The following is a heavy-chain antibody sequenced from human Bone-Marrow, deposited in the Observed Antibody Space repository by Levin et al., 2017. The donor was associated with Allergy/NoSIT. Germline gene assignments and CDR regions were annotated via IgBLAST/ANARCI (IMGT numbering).Heavy chain of an antibody. J-gene: IGHJ3*02. CDR1: GFTFSGFN. CDR2: ISSSSAFI. D-gene: IGHD6-13*01. V-gene: IGHV3-21*01. Sequence: GESLKISCAAFGFTFSGFNMNWIRQAPGKGLEWVSSISSSSAFIYYADSVKGRFTVSRDNAESSLYLQMNSLRAEDTAVYYCAKGRAASGVGAFDIWGQGTLVTVSS. CDR3: AKGRAASGVGAFDI.